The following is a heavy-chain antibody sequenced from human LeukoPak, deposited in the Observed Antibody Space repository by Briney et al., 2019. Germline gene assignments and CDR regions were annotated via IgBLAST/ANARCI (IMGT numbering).Heavy chain of an antibody. CDR3: ARLPGRGAVAPG. Sequence: SETLSLTCVVYGGAFSGYYWSWIRQPPGKGLEWIGEINHSGSTNYNPSLKSRVTISVDTSKNQFSLKLSSVTAADTAVYYCARLPGRGAVAPGWGQGTLVTVSS. J-gene: IGHJ4*02. CDR1: GGAFSGYY. D-gene: IGHD6-19*01. CDR2: INHSGST. V-gene: IGHV4-34*01.